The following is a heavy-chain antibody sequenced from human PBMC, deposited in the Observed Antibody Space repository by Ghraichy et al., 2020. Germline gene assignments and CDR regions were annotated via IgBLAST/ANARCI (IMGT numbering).Heavy chain of an antibody. V-gene: IGHV3-30*18. D-gene: IGHD6-19*01. CDR2: ISYEGSNK. J-gene: IGHJ4*02. CDR1: GFTFSSYG. Sequence: ALRLSCAASGFTFSSYGMHWVRQAPGKGPEWVALISYEGSNKYYAGSVKGRFTISRDNSKNTLYLQTNSLRPEDTAVYYCAKDLGYSSGWFLDYWGQGTLVTVSS. CDR3: AKDLGYSSGWFLDY.